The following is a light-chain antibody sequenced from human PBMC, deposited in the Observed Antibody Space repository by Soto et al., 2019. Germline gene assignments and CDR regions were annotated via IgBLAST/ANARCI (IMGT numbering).Light chain of an antibody. CDR1: QSVSNNY. Sequence: EIVLTQSPGTLSLSPGERATLSCRASQSVSNNYLAWYQQKPCQSPSLLIYGASSRAAVIPDSFSGSGSGTDFNLTISRLGPDDFAVSYYQPDGSSPWQLGQGTKVDVK. V-gene: IGKV3-20*01. CDR2: GAS. J-gene: IGKJ1*01. CDR3: QPDGSSPWQ.